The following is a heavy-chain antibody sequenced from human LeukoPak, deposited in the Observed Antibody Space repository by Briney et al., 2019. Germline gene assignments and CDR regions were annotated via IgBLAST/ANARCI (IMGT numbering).Heavy chain of an antibody. Sequence: SETLSLTCTVSGGSISRSSFYWGWIRQPPGKGLEWIATFYYSGSTYYNPSLKSRVTISVDTSKNQFSLKLSSVTAADTAVYYCARQITMVRGVMRYNWFDPWGQGTLVTVSS. CDR1: GGSISRSSFY. CDR3: ARQITMVRGVMRYNWFDP. CDR2: FYYSGST. J-gene: IGHJ5*02. D-gene: IGHD3-10*01. V-gene: IGHV4-39*07.